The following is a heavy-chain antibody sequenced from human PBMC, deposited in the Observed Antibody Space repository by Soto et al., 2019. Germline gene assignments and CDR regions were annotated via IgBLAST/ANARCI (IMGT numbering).Heavy chain of an antibody. CDR1: VGSFSAYY. Sequence: PSETLCVTCAFYVGSFSAYYWNWIRQPPGKGLEWIGEINHSGSTNYNPSLKSRVTISVDTTKNQFSLKLSSVTAADTAVYYCARTRRYYYDSSGSSYFQHWGQGTMVTVSS. V-gene: IGHV4-34*01. CDR2: INHSGST. D-gene: IGHD3-22*01. CDR3: ARTRRYYYDSSGSSYFQH. J-gene: IGHJ1*01.